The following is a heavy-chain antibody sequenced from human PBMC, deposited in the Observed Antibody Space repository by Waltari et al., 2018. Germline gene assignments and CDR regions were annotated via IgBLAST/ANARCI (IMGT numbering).Heavy chain of an antibody. J-gene: IGHJ2*01. CDR2: IYHSGST. V-gene: IGHV4-38-2*01. CDR3: ARILDIVVVVAATPDWYFDL. CDR1: GYSISSGYS. D-gene: IGHD2-15*01. Sequence: QVQLQESGPGLVKPSETLSLTCAVSGYSISSGYSWGWIRQPPGRGLEWIGSIYHSGSTYYNPSLKSRVTISVDTSKNQFSLKLSSVTAADTAVYYCARILDIVVVVAATPDWYFDLWGRGTLVTVSS.